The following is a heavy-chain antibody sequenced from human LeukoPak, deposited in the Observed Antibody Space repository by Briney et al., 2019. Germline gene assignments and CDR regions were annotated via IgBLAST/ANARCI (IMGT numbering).Heavy chain of an antibody. D-gene: IGHD1-26*01. Sequence: SETLSLTCTVSGGSISSGSYYWSWIRQPAGKGLEWIGRIYTSGSTNYNPSLKSRVTISVDTSKNQFSLKLSSVTAADTAVYYCARDSWPLGTWGQGTLVTVSS. CDR3: ARDSWPLGT. J-gene: IGHJ4*02. CDR2: IYTSGST. V-gene: IGHV4-61*02. CDR1: GGSISSGSYY.